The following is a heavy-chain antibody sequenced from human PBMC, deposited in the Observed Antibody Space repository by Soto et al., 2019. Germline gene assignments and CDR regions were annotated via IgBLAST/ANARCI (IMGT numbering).Heavy chain of an antibody. CDR1: GYSFTSYW. J-gene: IGHJ4*02. D-gene: IGHD6-13*01. V-gene: IGHV5-10-1*01. CDR3: SRLQAAAGDNDLTFDY. CDR2: IDPSDYHT. Sequence: GEPLKISCQGSGYSFTSYWISWVSQMPGKGLEWMGRIDPSDYHTTYSPPSQGHLPISPHKSISTAYLQWSSLKASDTAMYYCSRLQAAAGDNDLTFDYWGQGTLVTVSS.